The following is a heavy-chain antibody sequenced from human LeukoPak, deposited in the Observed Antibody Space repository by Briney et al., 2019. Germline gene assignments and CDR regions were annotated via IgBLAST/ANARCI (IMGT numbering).Heavy chain of an antibody. J-gene: IGHJ3*02. CDR1: GGTFSSYT. CDR3: ARDFRPPAGIDAFDI. Sequence: ASVKVSCKASGGTFSSYTISWVRQAPGQGPEWMGRIIPILGIANYAQKLQGRVTITADKSTSTAYMELSSLRSGDTAVYYCARDFRPPAGIDAFDIWGQGTMVTVSS. CDR2: IIPILGIA. V-gene: IGHV1-69*04.